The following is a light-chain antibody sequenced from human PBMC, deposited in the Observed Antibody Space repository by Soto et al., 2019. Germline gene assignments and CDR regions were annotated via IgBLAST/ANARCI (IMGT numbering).Light chain of an antibody. J-gene: IGLJ3*02. CDR2: EGR. CDR1: NSDVGSYNL. Sequence: QSALTQPASVSGSPGQSITISCTGTNSDVGSYNLVSWYQQHPGKAPKLMIYEGRKRPSGTSNRLSGSKSGNTASLTISGLQAEDEAEYYCCSYAGSSTWVFGGGTKLTVL. CDR3: CSYAGSSTWV. V-gene: IGLV2-23*01.